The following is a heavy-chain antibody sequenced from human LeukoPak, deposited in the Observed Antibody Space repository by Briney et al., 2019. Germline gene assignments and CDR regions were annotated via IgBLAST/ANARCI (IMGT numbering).Heavy chain of an antibody. CDR1: GFTFSSYG. CDR2: ISYDGSNK. Sequence: GGSLRLSCAASGFTFSSYGMHWVRQAPGKWLEWVAVISYDGSNKYYADSVKGRFTISRDNSKNTLYLQMNSLRAEDTAVYYCAKQSPHVLYSSTSCYFDYWGQGTLVTVSS. V-gene: IGHV3-30*18. D-gene: IGHD2-2*01. CDR3: AKQSPHVLYSSTSCYFDY. J-gene: IGHJ4*02.